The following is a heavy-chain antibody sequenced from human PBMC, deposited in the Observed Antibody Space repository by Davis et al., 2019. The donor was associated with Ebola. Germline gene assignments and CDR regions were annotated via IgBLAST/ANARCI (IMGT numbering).Heavy chain of an antibody. CDR1: GYTFTSYA. D-gene: IGHD7-27*01. V-gene: IGHV1-8*02. Sequence: ASVKVSCKASGYTFTSYAMHWVRQAPGQRLEWMGWMDPNSGYARYVQKFQGRVTMTRDTSIDTAYLELNNLRSDDTAVYYCATWGSIWFDPWGQGTLVIVSS. CDR2: MDPNSGYA. CDR3: ATWGSIWFDP. J-gene: IGHJ5*02.